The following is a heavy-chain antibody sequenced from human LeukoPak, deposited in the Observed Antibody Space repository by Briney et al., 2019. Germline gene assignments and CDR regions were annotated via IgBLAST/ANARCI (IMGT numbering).Heavy chain of an antibody. J-gene: IGHJ4*01. D-gene: IGHD3-22*01. Sequence: SETLSLTCTVSGASINNNFWTWIRQPPGKGLEWIGYIYSSGSANYNPSHKSRVIISGDTSKNQISLNLTSVTAADTAVYFCARHRDYYDTWGHGTLVTVSS. V-gene: IGHV4-59*08. CDR2: IYSSGSA. CDR3: ARHRDYYDT. CDR1: GASINNNF.